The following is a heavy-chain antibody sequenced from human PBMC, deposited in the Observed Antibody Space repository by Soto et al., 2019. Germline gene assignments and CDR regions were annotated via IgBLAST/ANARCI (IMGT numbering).Heavy chain of an antibody. CDR2: ISGSGST. D-gene: IGHD3-16*01. V-gene: IGHV3-23*01. Sequence: EVQLLESGGGLVQPGGSLRLSCAASGFTVSSYAMSWVRQAPGKGLEWVSVISGSGSTYSADSVKGRFTISRDSSKNTVYLQMNSLIAEDTAVYSCAKALRFTFTTGYYMDVWGRGTTVTVSS. J-gene: IGHJ6*03. CDR1: GFTVSSYA. CDR3: AKALRFTFTTGYYMDV.